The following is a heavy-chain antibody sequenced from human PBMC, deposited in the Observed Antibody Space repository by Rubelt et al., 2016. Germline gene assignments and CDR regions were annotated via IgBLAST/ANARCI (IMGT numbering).Heavy chain of an antibody. CDR2: VNDVGNS. V-gene: IGHV4-34*01. CDR1: GGSLTDYY. D-gene: IGHD1-26*01. Sequence: QVQLRQWGAGLLKPSETLSLTCGVNGGSLTDYYWNWIRQPPGKGLEWIGEVNDVGNSFYNPSLESRVTISVETSKKTFSLGLKCCTAGDTAVDYCARVRDVGVVINYFALWGPGVLVTVSS. J-gene: IGHJ4*02. CDR3: ARVRDVGVVINYFAL.